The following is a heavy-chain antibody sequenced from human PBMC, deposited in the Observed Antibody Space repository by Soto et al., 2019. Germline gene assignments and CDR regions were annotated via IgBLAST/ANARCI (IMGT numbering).Heavy chain of an antibody. CDR2: INHSGST. Sequence: PSETLSLTCAVSGGCFSGYYWSWIRQPPGKGLEWIGEINHSGSTNYNPSLKSRVTISVDTSKNQFSLKLSSVTAADTAVYYCARKRITIFGVAGHYYYGMDVRGQGTTVTVSS. CDR1: GGCFSGYY. CDR3: ARKRITIFGVAGHYYYGMDV. V-gene: IGHV4-34*01. J-gene: IGHJ6*02. D-gene: IGHD3-3*01.